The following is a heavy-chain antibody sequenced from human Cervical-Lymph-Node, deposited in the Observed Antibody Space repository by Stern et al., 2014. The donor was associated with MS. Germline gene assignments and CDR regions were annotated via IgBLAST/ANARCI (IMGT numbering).Heavy chain of an antibody. CDR2: LWYDGSNK. CDR1: GFTFSSYG. D-gene: IGHD1-26*01. Sequence: VQLVESGGGVVQPGRSLRLSCAASGFTFSSYGMHWVRQAPGKGLEWGAVLWYDGSNKYYADSVKGRFTISRDNSKNTLYLQMNSLRAEDTAVYYCARDCKLRYYYYGMDVWGQGTTVTVSS. CDR3: ARDCKLRYYYYGMDV. J-gene: IGHJ6*02. V-gene: IGHV3-33*01.